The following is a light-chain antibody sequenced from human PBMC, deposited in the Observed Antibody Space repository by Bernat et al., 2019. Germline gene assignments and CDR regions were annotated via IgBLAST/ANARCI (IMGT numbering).Light chain of an antibody. V-gene: IGKV1-39*01. J-gene: IGKJ1*01. CDR1: QSISSS. CDR2: AAS. CDR3: QQSYQTPRWT. Sequence: DIQMTQSPSSLSASVGDRVTITCRASQSISSSLNWYQQKPGKAPKLLIYAASSLQSGVPSRFSGSGSGTDFTLTISSLQPEDFATYYCQQSYQTPRWTFGQGTKVEIK.